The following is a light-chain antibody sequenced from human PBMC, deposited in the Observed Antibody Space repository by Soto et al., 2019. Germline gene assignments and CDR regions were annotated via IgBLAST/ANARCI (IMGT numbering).Light chain of an antibody. V-gene: IGKV1-39*01. CDR1: QTISSY. CDR2: ATS. Sequence: DIQMTQSPSSLSASVGDRVTITCRASQTISSYLHWYQQKPGKDPRLLIDATSNLNGGVPSRFSGSGSGTDFSLTISSLQPDDFATYYCQQSYSSPYTFGQGTNLDI. J-gene: IGKJ2*01. CDR3: QQSYSSPYT.